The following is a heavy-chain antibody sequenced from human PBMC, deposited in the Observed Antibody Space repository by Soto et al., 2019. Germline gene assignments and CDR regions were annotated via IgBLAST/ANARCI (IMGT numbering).Heavy chain of an antibody. V-gene: IGHV1-69*13. CDR2: IIPIFGTA. D-gene: IGHD5-18*01. J-gene: IGHJ4*02. CDR1: GGTFSSYA. CDR3: ASAPSIQLWLHDY. Sequence: ASVKVSCKASGGTFSSYAISWVRQAPGQGLEWMGGIIPIFGTANYAQKFQGRVTITADESTSTAYMELSSLRSEDTAVYYCASAPSIQLWLHDYWGQGTLVTVSS.